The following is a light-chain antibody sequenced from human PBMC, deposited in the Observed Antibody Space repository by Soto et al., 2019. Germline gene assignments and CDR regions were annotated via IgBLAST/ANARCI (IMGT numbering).Light chain of an antibody. CDR2: DVS. J-gene: IGLJ2*01. V-gene: IGLV2-11*01. Sequence: QSALTQPRSVSGPPGQSVSISCSGTSSDVGTYNYVSWYQQHPGKAPKLMIYDVSKRPSGVPDRFSGSKSGYTASLTISGLQAEDEAEYYCCSYAGGYTHAVFGGGTKLTVL. CDR3: CSYAGGYTHAV. CDR1: SSDVGTYNY.